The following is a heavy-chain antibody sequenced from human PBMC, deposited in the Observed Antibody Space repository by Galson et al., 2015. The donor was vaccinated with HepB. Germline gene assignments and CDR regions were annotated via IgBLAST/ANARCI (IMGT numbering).Heavy chain of an antibody. CDR2: ISSGGSTT. CDR3: ATGGIKNAIVGAPY. V-gene: IGHV3-11*01. D-gene: IGHD1-26*01. Sequence: SLRLSCAASGFTFSDYYMSWIRQSPGQGLEWLAYISSGGSTTYYVDSVKGRFTISRDIAKNSLFLQMNSLRAEDAALYYCATGGIKNAIVGAPYWGQGTLVTVSS. J-gene: IGHJ4*02. CDR1: GFTFSDYY.